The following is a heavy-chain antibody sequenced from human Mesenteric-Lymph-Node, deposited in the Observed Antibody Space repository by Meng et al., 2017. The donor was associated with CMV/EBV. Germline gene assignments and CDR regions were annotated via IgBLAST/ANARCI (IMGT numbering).Heavy chain of an antibody. CDR2: IRYDGNNK. CDR3: AQDVVGEFTSMYGGRGY. J-gene: IGHJ4*02. Sequence: GGSLRLSCAASGFTFSTYGMHWVRQAPGKGLEWVAFIRYDGNNKYYADSVKGRFTISRDNSGNTMYLQMSSLRVEDSALYYCAQDVVGEFTSMYGGRGYWGLGALVTVSS. CDR1: GFTFSTYG. D-gene: IGHD2-15*01. V-gene: IGHV3-30*02.